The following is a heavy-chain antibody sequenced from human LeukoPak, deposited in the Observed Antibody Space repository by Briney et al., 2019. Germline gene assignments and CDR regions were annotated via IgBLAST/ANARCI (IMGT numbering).Heavy chain of an antibody. J-gene: IGHJ4*02. CDR1: GYTLTELS. V-gene: IGHV1-24*01. CDR3: ATVGSGSYYLYYFDY. Sequence: SVKASCKVSGYTLTELSMHWVRQAPGKGLEWMGGFDPEDGETIYAQKFQGRVTMTEDTSTDTAYMELSSLRSEDTAVYYCATVGSGSYYLYYFDYWGQGTLVTVSS. CDR2: FDPEDGET. D-gene: IGHD1-26*01.